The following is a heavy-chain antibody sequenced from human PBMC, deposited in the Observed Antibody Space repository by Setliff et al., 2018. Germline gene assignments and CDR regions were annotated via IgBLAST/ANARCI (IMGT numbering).Heavy chain of an antibody. D-gene: IGHD4-17*01. CDR2: ISGDGITI. CDR3: ARDPNGDYVGAFDP. CDR1: GFTYKNDW. J-gene: IGHJ5*02. Sequence: GGSLRLSCGASGFTYKNDWVSWVRQAPGKGLEWLSKISGDGITIFYADSVRGRFTISRDNAKNSVFLQMNSLRAEDTASYYCARDPNGDYVGAFDPWGQGILVTVSS. V-gene: IGHV3-11*01.